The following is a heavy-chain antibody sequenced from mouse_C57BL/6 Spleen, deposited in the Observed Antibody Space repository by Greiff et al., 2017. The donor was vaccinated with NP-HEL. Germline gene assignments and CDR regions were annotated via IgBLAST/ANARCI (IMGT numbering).Heavy chain of an antibody. CDR3: ASYGNYIDY. J-gene: IGHJ2*01. Sequence: EVQGVESGGDLVKPGGSLKLSCAASGFTFSSYGMSWVRQTPDKRLEWVATISSGGSYTYYPDSVKGRFTISRDNAKNTLYLQMSNLKSEDTAMYYCASYGNYIDYWGQGTTLTVSS. CDR1: GFTFSSYG. D-gene: IGHD2-1*01. CDR2: ISSGGSYT. V-gene: IGHV5-6*01.